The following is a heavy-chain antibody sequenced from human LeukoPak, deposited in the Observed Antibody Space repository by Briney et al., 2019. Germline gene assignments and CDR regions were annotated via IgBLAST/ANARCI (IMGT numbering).Heavy chain of an antibody. CDR2: IHSNGYT. J-gene: IGHJ5*02. Sequence: SEIPSLTCTVSGGSISGYYWSWIRQHPRQRLEWIAYIHSNGYTNYNPSLLSRPAISLDTSNNQHSLPVTSVTAADTAMYYCTKRESPMSGSYEYFDPWGQGTLVTVS. D-gene: IGHD1-26*01. CDR1: GGSISGYY. V-gene: IGHV4-4*09. CDR3: TKRESPMSGSYEYFDP.